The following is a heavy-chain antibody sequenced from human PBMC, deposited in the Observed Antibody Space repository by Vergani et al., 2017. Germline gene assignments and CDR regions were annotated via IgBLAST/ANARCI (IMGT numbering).Heavy chain of an antibody. CDR3: ARHRLRSSGWYDPFDY. Sequence: QLQLQESGPGLVKPSETLSLTCTVSGGYISSSSYYWGWIRQPPGKGLEWIGSIYYSGSTYYNPSLKSRVTISVDTSKNQFSLKLSSVTAADTAVYYCARHRLRSSGWYDPFDYWGQGTLVTVSS. CDR2: IYYSGST. D-gene: IGHD6-19*01. V-gene: IGHV4-39*01. J-gene: IGHJ4*02. CDR1: GGYISSSSYY.